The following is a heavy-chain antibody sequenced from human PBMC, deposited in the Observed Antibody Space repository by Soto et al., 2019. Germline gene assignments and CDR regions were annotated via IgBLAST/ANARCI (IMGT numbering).Heavy chain of an antibody. Sequence: GGSLRLSCAASGFTFSSYSMNWVRQAPGKGLEWVSSISSSSSYIYYADSVKGRFTISRDNAKNSLYLQMNSLRAEDTAVYYCARDFLPAQRGRYSSSSLAYFDYWGQGTLVTVSS. V-gene: IGHV3-21*01. CDR2: ISSSSSYI. J-gene: IGHJ4*02. CDR3: ARDFLPAQRGRYSSSSLAYFDY. D-gene: IGHD6-6*01. CDR1: GFTFSSYS.